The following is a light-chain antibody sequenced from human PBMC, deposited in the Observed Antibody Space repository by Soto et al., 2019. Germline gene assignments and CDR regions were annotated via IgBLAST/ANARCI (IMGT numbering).Light chain of an antibody. CDR1: QSISSY. J-gene: IGKJ4*01. V-gene: IGKV1-39*01. Sequence: DIQMTQSPSSLSASVGDRVTITCRASQSISSYLNWYQQKPGKAPNLLICAASSLQSGVPSRFSGSGSGTDFTLAISSLQPEDFATYYCQQLNSYPTFGGGTKVDIK. CDR3: QQLNSYPT. CDR2: AAS.